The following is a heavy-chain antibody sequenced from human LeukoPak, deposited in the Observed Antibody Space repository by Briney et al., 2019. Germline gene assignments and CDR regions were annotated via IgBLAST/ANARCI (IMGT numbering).Heavy chain of an antibody. J-gene: IGHJ4*02. CDR2: ISYDGSNK. D-gene: IGHD1-26*01. CDR1: GFTFSSYG. CDR3: AKDGSGSPPYYFDY. Sequence: GGSLRLSCAASGFTFSSYGMHWVRQAPGKGLEWVAVISYDGSNKYYADSVKGRFTISRDNSKNTLYLQMNSLRAEDTAVYYCAKDGSGSPPYYFDYWGQGTMVTDSS. V-gene: IGHV3-30*18.